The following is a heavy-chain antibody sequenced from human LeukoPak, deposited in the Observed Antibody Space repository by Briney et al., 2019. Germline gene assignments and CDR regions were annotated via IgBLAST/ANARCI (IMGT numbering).Heavy chain of an antibody. Sequence: GGSLRLSCAASGFTFSSYGMHWVRRAPGKGLEWVAVIWYDGTHKYYADSVKGRFTISRDNSKNTLYLQMNSLRAEDTAVYYCAKESLYSSSWYDYWGQGTRVTVSS. V-gene: IGHV3-33*06. CDR1: GFTFSSYG. J-gene: IGHJ4*02. CDR2: IWYDGTHK. D-gene: IGHD6-13*01. CDR3: AKESLYSSSWYDY.